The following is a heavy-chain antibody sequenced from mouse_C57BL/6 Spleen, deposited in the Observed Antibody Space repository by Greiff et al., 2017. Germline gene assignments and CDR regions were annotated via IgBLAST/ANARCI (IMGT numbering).Heavy chain of an antibody. CDR2: IYPGDGDT. CDR3: VRDYDRYFDV. Sequence: QVQLQQSGPELVKPGASVKLSCKASGYAFSSSWMNWVKQRPGKGLEWIGRIYPGDGDTNYNGKFKGKATLTADKSSSTAYMQLSSLTSEDSAVYFCVRDYDRYFDVWGTGTTVTVSS. J-gene: IGHJ1*03. CDR1: GYAFSSSW. V-gene: IGHV1-82*01. D-gene: IGHD2-4*01.